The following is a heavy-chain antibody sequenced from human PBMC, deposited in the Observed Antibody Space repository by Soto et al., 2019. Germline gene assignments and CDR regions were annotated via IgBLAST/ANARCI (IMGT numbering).Heavy chain of an antibody. CDR3: AADGDVEMATKSPSWFDP. CDR1: GFTFTSSA. Sequence: GASVKVYCKASGFTFTSSAVQWVRQARGQRLEWIGWIVVGSGNTNYAQKFQERVTITRDMSTSTAYMELSSLRSEDTAVYYCAADGDVEMATKSPSWFDPWGQGTLVTVSS. J-gene: IGHJ5*02. D-gene: IGHD1-26*01. CDR2: IVVGSGNT. V-gene: IGHV1-58*01.